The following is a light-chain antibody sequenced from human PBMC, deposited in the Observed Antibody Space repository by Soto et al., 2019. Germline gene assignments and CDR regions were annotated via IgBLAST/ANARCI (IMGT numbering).Light chain of an antibody. CDR3: SSYTASSTFV. J-gene: IGLJ1*01. CDR1: SSDVGGRQY. V-gene: IGLV2-14*01. Sequence: ALTQPASVSGSPGQSITISGTGTSSDVGGRQYVSWYQQHPGKAPKLMIYEVSNRPSGVSNRFSASKSGNTASLTISGLQAEDEADYYCSSYTASSTFVFGTGTKVTVL. CDR2: EVS.